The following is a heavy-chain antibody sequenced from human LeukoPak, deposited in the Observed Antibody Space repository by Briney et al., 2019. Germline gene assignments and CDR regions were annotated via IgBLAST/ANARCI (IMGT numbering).Heavy chain of an antibody. J-gene: IGHJ5*02. CDR1: GGSFSGYY. V-gene: IGHV4-34*01. CDR2: INHSGST. D-gene: IGHD2-15*01. Sequence: PSETLSLTCAVYGGSFSGYYCSWIRQPPGKGLEWIGEINHSGSTNYNPSLKSRVTISVDTSKNQFSLKLSSVTAADTAVYYCARGRVVVASKDWFDPWGQGTLVTVSS. CDR3: ARGRVVVASKDWFDP.